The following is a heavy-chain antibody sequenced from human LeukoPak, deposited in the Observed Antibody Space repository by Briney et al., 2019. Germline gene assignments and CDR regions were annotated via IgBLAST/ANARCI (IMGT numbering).Heavy chain of an antibody. Sequence: GGSLGLSCAASGFTFSSYAMSWVRQAPGKGLEWVSAISGSGGSTYYADSVKGRFTISRDNSKNTLYLRMNSLRAEDTAVYYCAKVAPTRLLWFGELLSYFDYWGQGTLVTVSS. V-gene: IGHV3-23*01. J-gene: IGHJ4*02. CDR2: ISGSGGST. CDR1: GFTFSSYA. D-gene: IGHD3-10*01. CDR3: AKVAPTRLLWFGELLSYFDY.